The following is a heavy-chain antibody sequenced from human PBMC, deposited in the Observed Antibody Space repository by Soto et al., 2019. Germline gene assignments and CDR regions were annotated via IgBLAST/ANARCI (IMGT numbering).Heavy chain of an antibody. J-gene: IGHJ4*02. Sequence: QVRLEESGGGLVKPGGSLRLSCAASGFTFSAVYMSWIRQATNKGLEYISYISSSGTSANYADSVQGRFTISRDNAKNQLYLPMHSLRAEDPAVYYCARDRGAVTGQYFDYWGQGALVTVSS. CDR2: ISSSGTSA. CDR3: ARDRGAVTGQYFDY. CDR1: GFTFSAVY. V-gene: IGHV3-11*05. D-gene: IGHD6-19*01.